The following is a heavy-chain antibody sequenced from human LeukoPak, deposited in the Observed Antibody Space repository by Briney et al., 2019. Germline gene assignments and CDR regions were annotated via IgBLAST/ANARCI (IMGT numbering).Heavy chain of an antibody. Sequence: GASVKVSCKASGYTFTGYYMYWVRQAPGQGLECMGWINPSSGVTNYAQKFQGRVTMTRDTSISTVYMELRRLTSDDTAVYYCASVPPREQMGYYFDYWGPGTLVTVSS. CDR2: INPSSGVT. D-gene: IGHD6-13*01. J-gene: IGHJ4*02. V-gene: IGHV1-2*02. CDR3: ASVPPREQMGYYFDY. CDR1: GYTFTGYY.